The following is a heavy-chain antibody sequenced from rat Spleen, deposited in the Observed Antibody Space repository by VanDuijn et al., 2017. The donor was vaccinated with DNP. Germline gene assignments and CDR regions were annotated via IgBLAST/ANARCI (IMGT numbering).Heavy chain of an antibody. V-gene: IGHV5-20*01. CDR1: GFTFSDYF. CDR2: ITYDGGNT. Sequence: EVQLVESGGDLVQPGRSLKLSCAASGFTFSDYFMAWVRQAPTKGLEWVAYITYDGGNTYYGDSVKGRFTISRDNPKSTLYLQMNSLRSEDTATYYCTRVHFRGTGAIDALGQGTSVTVSS. CDR3: TRVHFRGTGAIDA. D-gene: IGHD4-3*01. J-gene: IGHJ4*01.